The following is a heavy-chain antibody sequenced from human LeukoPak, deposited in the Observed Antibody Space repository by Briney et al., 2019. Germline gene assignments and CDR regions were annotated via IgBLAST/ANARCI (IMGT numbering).Heavy chain of an antibody. Sequence: GGSLRLSCAASGFTFSSYWMSWVRQAPGKGLEWVSSISSSSSYIYYADSVKGRFTISRDNAKNSLYLQMNSLRAEDTAVYYCAREKTPYLQNWFDPWGQGTLVTVSS. CDR3: AREKTPYLQNWFDP. CDR2: ISSSSSYI. CDR1: GFTFSSYW. J-gene: IGHJ5*02. V-gene: IGHV3-21*01.